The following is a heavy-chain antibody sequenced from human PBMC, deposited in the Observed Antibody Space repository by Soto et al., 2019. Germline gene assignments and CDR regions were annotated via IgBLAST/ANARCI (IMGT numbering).Heavy chain of an antibody. CDR2: INHSGST. V-gene: IGHV4-34*01. Sequence: PSETLSLTCAVYGGSFSGYYWSWIRQPPGKGLEWIGEINHSGSTNYNPSLKSRVTISVDTSKNQFSLKLSSVTAADTAVYYCAREGIAAREEDYYYYGMDVWGQGTTVTAP. D-gene: IGHD6-6*01. CDR3: AREGIAAREEDYYYYGMDV. J-gene: IGHJ6*02. CDR1: GGSFSGYY.